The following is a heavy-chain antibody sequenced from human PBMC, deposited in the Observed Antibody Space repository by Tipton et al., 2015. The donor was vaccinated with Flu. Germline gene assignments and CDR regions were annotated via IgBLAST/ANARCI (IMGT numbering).Heavy chain of an antibody. CDR2: IIPIFGTA. CDR1: GGTFSSYA. V-gene: IGHV1-69*01. J-gene: IGHJ4*02. Sequence: QVQLVQSGAEVKKPGSSVKVSCKASGGTFSSYAISWVRQAPGQGLEWMGGIIPIFGTANYAQEFQGRVTITADESTSTAYMELSSLGSEDTAVYYCARGVGSYFAYYFDYWGQGTLVTVSS. CDR3: ARGVGSYFAYYFDY. D-gene: IGHD1-26*01.